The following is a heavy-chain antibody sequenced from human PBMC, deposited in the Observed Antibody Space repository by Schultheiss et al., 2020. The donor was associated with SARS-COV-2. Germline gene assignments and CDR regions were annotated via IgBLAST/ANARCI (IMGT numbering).Heavy chain of an antibody. CDR1: GYSISSGYY. CDR3: ARDPVTMVRGVITDYYYYGMDV. J-gene: IGHJ6*02. Sequence: GSLRLSCTVSGYSISSGYYWGWIRQPPGKGLEWIGSIYHSGSTYYNPSLKSRVTISVDTSKNQFSLKLSSVTAADTAVYYCARDPVTMVRGVITDYYYYGMDVWGQGTTVTVSS. CDR2: IYHSGST. V-gene: IGHV4-38-2*02. D-gene: IGHD3-10*01.